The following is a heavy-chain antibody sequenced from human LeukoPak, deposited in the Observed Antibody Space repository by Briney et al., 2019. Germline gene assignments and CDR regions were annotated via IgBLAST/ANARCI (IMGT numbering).Heavy chain of an antibody. CDR1: GGSFSGYY. J-gene: IGHJ5*02. Sequence: PSETLSLPCAVYGGSFSGYYWSWIRQPPGKGLEWIGEINHSGSTNYNPSLKSRVTISVDTSKNQFSLKLSSVTAADTAVYYCARGRLPAAFDPWGQGTLVTVSS. CDR2: INHSGST. D-gene: IGHD2-2*01. CDR3: ARGRLPAAFDP. V-gene: IGHV4-34*01.